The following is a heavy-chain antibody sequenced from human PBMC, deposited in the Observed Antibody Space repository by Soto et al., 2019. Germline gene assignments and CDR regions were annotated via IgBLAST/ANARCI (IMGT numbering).Heavy chain of an antibody. Sequence: GGSLRLSCAASGFTFSSYGMHWVRQAPGKGLEWVAVISYDGSNKYYADSVKGRFTISRDNSKNTLYLQMNSLRAEDTAVYYCAKDRRYYYGSGSYFRYYYGMDVWGQGTTVTVSS. J-gene: IGHJ6*02. CDR3: AKDRRYYYGSGSYFRYYYGMDV. V-gene: IGHV3-30*18. CDR2: ISYDGSNK. D-gene: IGHD3-10*01. CDR1: GFTFSSYG.